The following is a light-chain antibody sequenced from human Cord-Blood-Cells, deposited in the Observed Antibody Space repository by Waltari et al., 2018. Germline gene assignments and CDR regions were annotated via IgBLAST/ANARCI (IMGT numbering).Light chain of an antibody. CDR1: SSDVGGYNY. V-gene: IGLV2-8*01. CDR2: EVS. Sequence: GTSSDVGGYNYVSWYQQHPGKAPKLMIYEVSKRPSGVPDRFSGSKSGNTASLTVSGLQAEDEADYYCSSYAGSNNYVVFGGGTKLTVL. J-gene: IGLJ2*01. CDR3: SSYAGSNNYVV.